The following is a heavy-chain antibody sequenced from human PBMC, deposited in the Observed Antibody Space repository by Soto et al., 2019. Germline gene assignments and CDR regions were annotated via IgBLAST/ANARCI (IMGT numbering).Heavy chain of an antibody. V-gene: IGHV2-5*02. CDR3: ANRYSSSRKRNKYYYDY. CDR1: GFSLSTSGVG. D-gene: IGHD6-13*01. J-gene: IGHJ4*02. Sequence: QITLKESGPTLVKPTQTLTLTCTFSGFSLSTSGVGVGWIRQPPGKALEWLALIYWDDDKRYSPSLKSRLTITKDTTKNQVVLTMPNTDPVDTATYYFANRYSSSRKRNKYYYDYWGQGTLVTVSS. CDR2: IYWDDDK.